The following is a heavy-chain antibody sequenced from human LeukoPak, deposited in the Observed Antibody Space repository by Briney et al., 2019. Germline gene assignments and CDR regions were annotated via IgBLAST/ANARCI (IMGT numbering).Heavy chain of an antibody. D-gene: IGHD3-22*01. Sequence: GGTLRLSCAASGFTFSDYSMNWVRHAPGKGLEWVSSISTTSSYIYYADSVKGRFTISKDNAKNSLYLQMNSLRADDTAVYFCARDIYDDSGYFRRGLDYWGQGILVTVSS. V-gene: IGHV3-21*01. CDR2: ISTTSSYI. J-gene: IGHJ4*02. CDR1: GFTFSDYS. CDR3: ARDIYDDSGYFRRGLDY.